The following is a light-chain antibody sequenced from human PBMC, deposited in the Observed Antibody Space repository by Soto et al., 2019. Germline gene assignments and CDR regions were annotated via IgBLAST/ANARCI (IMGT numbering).Light chain of an antibody. Sequence: QSALTQPASVYGSPGQSITISCTGTSSDVGGYNYVSWYQQHPVKAPKLMIYDVSNRPSGVSNRFSGSKSGNPASLTISGLQAEDEADYYFSSYTSSSTLVFGGGTKLTVL. J-gene: IGLJ2*01. CDR3: SSYTSSSTLV. CDR2: DVS. CDR1: SSDVGGYNY. V-gene: IGLV2-14*01.